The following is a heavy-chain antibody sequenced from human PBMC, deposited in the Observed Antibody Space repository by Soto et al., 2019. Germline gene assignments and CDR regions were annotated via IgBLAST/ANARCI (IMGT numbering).Heavy chain of an antibody. CDR1: GGSISSGDYY. Sequence: PWETLSLTCTVSGGSISSGDYYWSWIRQPPGKGLEWIGYIYYSGSTSYNPSLKSRITISVDTSKNQFSLKVRSVTAADTAVYYCARGRLVPAVNFDYWGLGTLVTVSS. D-gene: IGHD2-2*01. CDR2: IYYSGST. J-gene: IGHJ4*02. CDR3: ARGRLVPAVNFDY. V-gene: IGHV4-61*08.